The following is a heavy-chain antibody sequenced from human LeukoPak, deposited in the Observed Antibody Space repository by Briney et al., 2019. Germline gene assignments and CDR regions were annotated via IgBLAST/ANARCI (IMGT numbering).Heavy chain of an antibody. CDR2: INHSGST. J-gene: IGHJ3*02. CDR3: ARDSGYNVNDHDVNAFDI. CDR1: GGSFSGYY. V-gene: IGHV4-34*01. D-gene: IGHD5-24*01. Sequence: PSETLSLTCAVYGGSFSGYYWSWIRQPPGKGLEWIGEINHSGSTNYNPSLKSRVTISVDTSKNQFSLKLSSVTAADTAVYYCARDSGYNVNDHDVNAFDIWGQGTMVTISS.